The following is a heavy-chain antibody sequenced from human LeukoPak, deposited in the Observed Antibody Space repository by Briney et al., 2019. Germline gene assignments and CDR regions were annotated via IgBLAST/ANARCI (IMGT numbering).Heavy chain of an antibody. V-gene: IGHV1-69*02. Sequence: SVKVSCKASGGTFSSYTISWVRQAPGQGLEWMGRIIPILGIANHAQKFQGRVTITADKSTSTAYMELSSLRSEDTAVYYCARVVSSGWYNRLDYWGQGTLVTVSS. D-gene: IGHD6-19*01. CDR2: IIPILGIA. CDR3: ARVVSSGWYNRLDY. CDR1: GGTFSSYT. J-gene: IGHJ4*02.